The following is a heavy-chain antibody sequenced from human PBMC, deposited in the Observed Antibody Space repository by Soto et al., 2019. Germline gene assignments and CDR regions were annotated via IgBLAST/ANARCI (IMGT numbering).Heavy chain of an antibody. CDR1: GYSFTSYW. CDR3: ARDPIVIVLVPAAATFYYSYGMYV. CDR2: IYPGDSDT. D-gene: IGHD2-2*01. Sequence: GESLKISCKGSGYSFTSYWIAWVRQMPGKGLEWMGIIYPGDSDTTYSPSFQGQVTVSAGKSISTAYLQWSSLKASDTAVYDWARDPIVIVLVPAAATFYYSYGMYVWGQGTTVTVSS. J-gene: IGHJ6*02. V-gene: IGHV5-51*01.